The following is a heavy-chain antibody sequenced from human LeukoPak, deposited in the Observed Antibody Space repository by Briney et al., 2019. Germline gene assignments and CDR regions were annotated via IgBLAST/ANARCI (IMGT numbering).Heavy chain of an antibody. J-gene: IGHJ5*02. Sequence: GASVKVSCKASGYTFTSYGISWVRQAPGQGLEWMGWISAYNGNTNYAQKLQGRVTMTTDTSTSTAYMELRSLRSDDTAVYYCARDLELELNFNWFDPWGQGTLVTVSS. V-gene: IGHV1-18*01. CDR3: ARDLELELNFNWFDP. CDR1: GYTFTSYG. CDR2: ISAYNGNT. D-gene: IGHD1-7*01.